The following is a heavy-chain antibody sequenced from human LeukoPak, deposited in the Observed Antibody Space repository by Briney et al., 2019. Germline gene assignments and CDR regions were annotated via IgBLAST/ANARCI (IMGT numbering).Heavy chain of an antibody. CDR3: ARDRDKGLGLRY. CDR2: INSDGSST. CDR1: GFTFSSYW. D-gene: IGHD3-10*01. V-gene: IGHV3-74*01. J-gene: IGHJ4*02. Sequence: GGSLRLSCAASGFTFSSYWMHWVRQAPGKGLVWVSCINSDGSSTSYADSVKGRFTISRDNAKNTLYLQMNSLRAEDTAVYYCARDRDKGLGLRYWGQGTLVTVSS.